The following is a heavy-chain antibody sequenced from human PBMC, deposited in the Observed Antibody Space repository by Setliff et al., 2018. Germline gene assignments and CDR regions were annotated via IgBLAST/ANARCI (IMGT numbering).Heavy chain of an antibody. J-gene: IGHJ3*02. Sequence: SESLSLTCTVSGGSISSYYWSWIRQPPGKGLEWIWRIYTNGSLSYNPSLKSRVTMSVDTSKNQFSLKLSSVTAADTAGYYCARKGISALSGAFDMWGQVTMVTVSS. V-gene: IGHV4-4*07. D-gene: IGHD1-26*01. CDR1: GGSISSYY. CDR2: IYTNGSL. CDR3: ARKGISALSGAFDM.